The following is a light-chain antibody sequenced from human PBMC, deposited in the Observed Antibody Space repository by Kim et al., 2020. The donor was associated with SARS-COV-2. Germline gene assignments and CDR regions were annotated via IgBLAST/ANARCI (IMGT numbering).Light chain of an antibody. Sequence: SLGERATLSCWASQSVSEKVAWYQHTPGQAPRLLMYAASSRATGVPARFSGTRSGTEFTLTIDSLQSEDSAVYYCQQYSDWPPITFGQGTRLEIK. CDR2: AAS. J-gene: IGKJ5*01. CDR1: QSVSEK. V-gene: IGKV3-15*01. CDR3: QQYSDWPPIT.